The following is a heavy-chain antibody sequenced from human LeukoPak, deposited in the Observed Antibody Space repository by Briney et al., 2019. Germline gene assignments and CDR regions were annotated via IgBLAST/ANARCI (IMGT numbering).Heavy chain of an antibody. CDR2: ISSSTSTI. CDR1: GFTFSNYD. V-gene: IGHV3-48*04. J-gene: IGHJ6*02. D-gene: IGHD6-19*01. CDR3: AKASGYFYYYAMDV. Sequence: GGSLRLSCAASGFTFSNYDTNWVRQAPGKGLEWVSYISSSTSTIYYADSVKGRFTISRDNVKNSLYLQMNNLRAEDTAVYYCAKASGYFYYYAMDVWGQGTTVTVSS.